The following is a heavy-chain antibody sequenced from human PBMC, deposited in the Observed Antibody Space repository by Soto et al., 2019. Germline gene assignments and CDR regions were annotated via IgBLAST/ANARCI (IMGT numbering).Heavy chain of an antibody. CDR3: ARVAAASLYYYYYGMDV. D-gene: IGHD6-25*01. CDR1: GGTFSSYA. CDR2: IIPIFGTA. J-gene: IGHJ6*02. Sequence: QVQLVQSGAEVKKPGSSVKVSCKASGGTFSSYAISWVRQAPGQGLEWMGGIIPIFGTANYAQKFQGRVTITADESTSTAYMELSSLSSEDTAVYYCARVAAASLYYYYYGMDVWGQGTTVTVSS. V-gene: IGHV1-69*01.